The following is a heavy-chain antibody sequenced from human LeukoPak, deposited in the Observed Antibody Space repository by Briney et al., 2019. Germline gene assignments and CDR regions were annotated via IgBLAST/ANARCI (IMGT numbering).Heavy chain of an antibody. CDR3: AKVPYSDYGSGRPPFMDV. Sequence: GESLRLSCAASGFTLSNYAMSWVRQAPGKGLEWVSTITYSGGTTYYADSVKGRFSISRDNSKNTLYLQMDSLRDGDTAVYYCAKVPYSDYGSGRPPFMDVWGHGTTVAISS. V-gene: IGHV3-23*01. J-gene: IGHJ6*02. CDR2: ITYSGGTT. D-gene: IGHD3-10*01. CDR1: GFTLSNYA.